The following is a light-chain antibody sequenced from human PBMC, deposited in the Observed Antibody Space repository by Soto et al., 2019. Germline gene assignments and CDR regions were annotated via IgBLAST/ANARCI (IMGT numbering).Light chain of an antibody. CDR1: SSDIGGYNF. V-gene: IGLV2-14*03. CDR3: SSYLRSSTPYF. Sequence: QSVLTQPASVSGSPGQSITISCTGTSSDIGGYNFVSWYQHHPGKAPRLMIFGVSDRPSGVSDRFSDSKSGNTASLTISGLQAEDEAVFYCSSYLRSSTPYFFGTGTKVTVL. CDR2: GVS. J-gene: IGLJ1*01.